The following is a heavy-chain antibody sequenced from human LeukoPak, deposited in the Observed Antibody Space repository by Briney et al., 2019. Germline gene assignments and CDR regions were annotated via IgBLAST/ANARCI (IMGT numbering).Heavy chain of an antibody. CDR3: TRHNYYDSSGYLL. D-gene: IGHD3-22*01. CDR2: IRSKANSYAT. Sequence: GGSLRLSCAASGFTFSGSAMHWVRQASGKGLEWVGRIRSKANSYATAYAASVKGRFTISRDDSKNTAYLQMNSLKTEDTAVYYCTRHNYYDSSGYLLWGQGTLVTVSS. V-gene: IGHV3-73*01. J-gene: IGHJ4*02. CDR1: GFTFSGSA.